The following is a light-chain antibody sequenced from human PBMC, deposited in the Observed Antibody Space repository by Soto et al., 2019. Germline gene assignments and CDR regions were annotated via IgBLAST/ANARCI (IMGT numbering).Light chain of an antibody. J-gene: IGKJ5*01. Sequence: EIVMTQSPATLSVSPGERATLSCRASQSVSGNLAWYQQKPGQTPRLLIYGASTRATGIPARFSGSGSGTDFTLTLSSLQSEDFAIYYCQQYNNWPPITFGQGTRLEIK. CDR3: QQYNNWPPIT. CDR2: GAS. CDR1: QSVSGN. V-gene: IGKV3-15*01.